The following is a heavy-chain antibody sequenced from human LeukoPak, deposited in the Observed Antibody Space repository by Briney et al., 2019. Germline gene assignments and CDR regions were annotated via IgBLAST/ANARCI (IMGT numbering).Heavy chain of an antibody. J-gene: IGHJ4*02. D-gene: IGHD2-8*01. CDR3: ARDGCTNGVCHFDY. Sequence: GASVKVSCKASGGTFGSYAISWVRQAPGQGLEWMGRIIPIFGTANYAQKFQGRVTITTDESTSTAYMELSSLRSEDTAVSYCARDGCTNGVCHFDYWGQGTLVTVSS. CDR2: IIPIFGTA. V-gene: IGHV1-69*05. CDR1: GGTFGSYA.